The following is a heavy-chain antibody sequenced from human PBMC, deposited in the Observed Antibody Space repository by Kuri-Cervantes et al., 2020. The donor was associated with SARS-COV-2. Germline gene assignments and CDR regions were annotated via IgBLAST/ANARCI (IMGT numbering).Heavy chain of an antibody. Sequence: GGSLRLSCAASGFTFSSYAMSWVRQAPGKGLEWVSAISGSGGSTYYADSVKGRFTTSRVNSKNTLYLQMNSLRAEDTAVYYCANPTGHYYYGMDVWGQGTTVTVSS. J-gene: IGHJ6*02. V-gene: IGHV3-23*01. CDR1: GFTFSSYA. CDR2: ISGSGGST. CDR3: ANPTGHYYYGMDV.